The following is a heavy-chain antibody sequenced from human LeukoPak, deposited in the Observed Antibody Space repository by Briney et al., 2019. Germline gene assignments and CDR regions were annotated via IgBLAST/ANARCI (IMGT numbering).Heavy chain of an antibody. D-gene: IGHD3-10*01. J-gene: IGHJ4*02. CDR2: ISVSGGTT. V-gene: IGHV3-23*01. CDR3: ARGRVRGVISPVH. Sequence: GGSLRLSCAASGFTFSSYAMSWVRQAPGKGLEWVSAISVSGGTTNYAGSVKGRFTISRDNSKNTLYLQMHSLRAEDTAVYYCARGRVRGVISPVHWGQGTLVTVSS. CDR1: GFTFSSYA.